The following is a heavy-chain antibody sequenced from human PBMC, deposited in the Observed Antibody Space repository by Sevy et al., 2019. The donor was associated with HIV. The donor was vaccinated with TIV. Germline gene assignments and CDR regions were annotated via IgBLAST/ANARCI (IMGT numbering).Heavy chain of an antibody. CDR3: ATAPLIVGATPDAFDI. V-gene: IGHV1-24*01. Sequence: ASVKVSCKVSGYTLTELSMHWVRQAPGKGLEWMGGFDPEDGETIYAQKFQGRVTMTEDTSTDTAYMELSSLRSEDTAVYYCATAPLIVGATPDAFDIWGQGTMVTDSS. CDR2: FDPEDGET. J-gene: IGHJ3*02. D-gene: IGHD1-26*01. CDR1: GYTLTELS.